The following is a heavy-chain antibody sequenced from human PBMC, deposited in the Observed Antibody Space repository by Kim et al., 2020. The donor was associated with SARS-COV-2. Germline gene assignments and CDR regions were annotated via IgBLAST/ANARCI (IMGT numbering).Heavy chain of an antibody. V-gene: IGHV1-46*03. CDR2: INPSGGST. J-gene: IGHJ6*01. CDR1: GYTFTSSH. D-gene: IGHD3-16*01. Sequence: ASVKVSCKASGYTFTSSHIQWVRQAPGQGLEWVGIINPSGGSTTYAQKLQGRVTMTKDTSTGTVYMELSSLRYEYPALSYCARGTWGGGGWGYGV. CDR3: ARGTWGGGGWGYGV.